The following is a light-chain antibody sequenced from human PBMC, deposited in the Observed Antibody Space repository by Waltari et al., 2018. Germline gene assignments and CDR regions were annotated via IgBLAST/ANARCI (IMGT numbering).Light chain of an antibody. CDR3: QQYYSTPLT. V-gene: IGKV4-1*01. CDR1: QSVLYSSNNKNY. Sequence: DIVMTQSPDSLAVSLGERATINCKSSQSVLYSSNNKNYLVWYQQKPGQPPKPLISWASTRESGVPDRFSGSGSGTDFTLTISSLQAEDVAVYYCQQYYSTPLTFGGGTKVEIK. J-gene: IGKJ4*01. CDR2: WAS.